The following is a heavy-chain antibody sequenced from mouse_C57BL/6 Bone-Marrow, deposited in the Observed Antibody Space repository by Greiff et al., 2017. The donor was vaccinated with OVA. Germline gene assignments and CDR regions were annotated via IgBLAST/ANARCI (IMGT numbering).Heavy chain of an antibody. D-gene: IGHD1-1*01. V-gene: IGHV1-76*01. Sequence: QVQLQQSGAELVRPGASVKLSCKASGYTFTDYYINWVKQRPGQGLEWIARIYPGSGNTYYNEKFKGKATLTAEKSSSTAYMQLSSLTSEDSAVYFCARNPITTVVFDYWGQGTTLTVSS. CDR3: ARNPITTVVFDY. CDR1: GYTFTDYY. CDR2: IYPGSGNT. J-gene: IGHJ2*01.